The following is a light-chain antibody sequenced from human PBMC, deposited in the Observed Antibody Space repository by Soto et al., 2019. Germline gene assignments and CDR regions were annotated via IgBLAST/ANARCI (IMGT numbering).Light chain of an antibody. CDR3: QQYNNWPPWT. J-gene: IGKJ1*01. CDR1: QSISSY. CDR2: AAS. Sequence: DIQMTQSPSSLSASVGDRVTITCRASQSISSYLNWYQQKPGKAPKLLIYAASSLQSGVPSRFSGSGSGTEFTLTISSLQPEDFAVYYCQQYNNWPPWTFGQGTKVDIK. V-gene: IGKV1-39*01.